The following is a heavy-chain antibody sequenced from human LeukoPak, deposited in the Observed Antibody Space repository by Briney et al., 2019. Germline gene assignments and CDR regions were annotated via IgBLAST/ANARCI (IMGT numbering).Heavy chain of an antibody. V-gene: IGHV5-10-1*01. Sequence: GASLLISCKGSGYSFTSYWISWVRPLPGKGLEWMGRIDPSDSYTNYSPSFQGHVTISADKSISTAYLQWSSLKASDTAMYYCARTGYSYGFDYWGQGTLVTASS. J-gene: IGHJ4*02. CDR3: ARTGYSYGFDY. D-gene: IGHD5-18*01. CDR1: GYSFTSYW. CDR2: IDPSDSYT.